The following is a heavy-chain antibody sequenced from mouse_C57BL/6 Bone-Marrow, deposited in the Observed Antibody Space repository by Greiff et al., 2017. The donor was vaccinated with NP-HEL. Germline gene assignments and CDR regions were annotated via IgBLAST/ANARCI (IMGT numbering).Heavy chain of an antibody. Sequence: QVQLQQPGAELVRPGSSVKLSCKASGYTFTSYWMDWVKQRPGQGLEWIGNIYPSDSETHYPQKFKDKATLTVDKSSSTAYLQLSSLTSEDSAVYDCARWPYGSSYAMDDWGQGTSVTVSS. CDR3: ARWPYGSSYAMDD. CDR1: GYTFTSYW. J-gene: IGHJ4*01. V-gene: IGHV1-61*01. D-gene: IGHD1-1*01. CDR2: IYPSDSET.